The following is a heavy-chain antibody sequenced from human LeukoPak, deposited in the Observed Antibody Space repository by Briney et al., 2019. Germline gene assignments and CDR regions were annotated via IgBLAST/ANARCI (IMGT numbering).Heavy chain of an antibody. CDR2: ISYDGSNK. D-gene: IGHD6-13*01. J-gene: IGHJ5*02. V-gene: IGHV3-30*18. Sequence: GGSLRLSCAASGFTFSSYGMHWVRQAPGKGLEWVAVISYDGSNKYYADSVKGRFTISRDNSKNTLYLQMNSLRAEDTAVYYCAKDGSYSIAAEGCFDPWGQGTLVTVSS. CDR1: GFTFSSYG. CDR3: AKDGSYSIAAEGCFDP.